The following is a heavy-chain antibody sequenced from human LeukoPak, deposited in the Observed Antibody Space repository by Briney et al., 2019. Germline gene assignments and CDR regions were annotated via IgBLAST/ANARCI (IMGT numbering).Heavy chain of an antibody. D-gene: IGHD2-15*01. V-gene: IGHV3-7*01. J-gene: IGHJ4*02. Sequence: PGGSLTLSCAASGFTFSSYSMNWVRQAPGKGLEWVANIKQDGSEKYYVDSGKGRFTISRDNAKNSLYLQMNSPRAEDTAVYYCARNGFASAIDSWGQGTLVTVSS. CDR1: GFTFSSYS. CDR3: ARNGFASAIDS. CDR2: IKQDGSEK.